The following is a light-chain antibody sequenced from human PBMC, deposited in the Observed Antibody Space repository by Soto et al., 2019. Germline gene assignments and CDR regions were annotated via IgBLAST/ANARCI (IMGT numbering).Light chain of an antibody. Sequence: IVLTHSPGTLSFSPGEIATLSFRAIHSVSNGYLALSQQKPCQAPRLLIYGASSRATGIPERFGGSGSGTDFTLTISRLEPEDLAVYYCQQYGNSWTFGQGTKVDIK. CDR3: QQYGNSWT. J-gene: IGKJ1*01. CDR2: GAS. CDR1: HSVSNGY. V-gene: IGKV3-20*01.